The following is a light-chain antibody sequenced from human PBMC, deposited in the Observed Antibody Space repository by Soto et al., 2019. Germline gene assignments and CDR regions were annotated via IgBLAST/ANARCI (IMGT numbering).Light chain of an antibody. CDR2: AAS. CDR1: QSITSY. CDR3: QQTYNTTQT. V-gene: IGKV1-39*01. Sequence: DIQMTQSPSSLSASIGDRVTITCRASQSITSYLNWYQQKPGKAPKLLIDAASSLQSGVSSRFSGSTSGTDFTLTISSLQPEDFATYYCQQTYNTTQTFGQGTKVDIK. J-gene: IGKJ1*01.